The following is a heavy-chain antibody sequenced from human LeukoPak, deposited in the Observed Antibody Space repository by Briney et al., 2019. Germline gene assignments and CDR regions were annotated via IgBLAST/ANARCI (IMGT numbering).Heavy chain of an antibody. V-gene: IGHV1-2*02. CDR2: INPNSGDT. J-gene: IGHJ4*02. CDR1: GYTFTGYH. D-gene: IGHD3-16*02. CDR3: ARNYVWGSYRFFDY. Sequence: ASVKVSCKASGYTFTGYHMHWVRQAPGQGLEWMGWINPNSGDTNYAQKFQGRVTMTRDTSISTAYMEVSRLRSDDTAVYYCARNYVWGSYRFFDYWGQGTLVTVSS.